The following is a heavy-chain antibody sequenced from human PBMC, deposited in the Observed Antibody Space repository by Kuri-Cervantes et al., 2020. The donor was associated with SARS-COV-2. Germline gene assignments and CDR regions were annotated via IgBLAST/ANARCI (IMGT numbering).Heavy chain of an antibody. V-gene: IGHV4-39*07. J-gene: IGHJ5*02. D-gene: IGHD2-2*02. CDR2: IYYSGST. CDR1: GGSISSSSYY. CDR3: ASEQPSRYCSSTSCYT. Sequence: SETLSLTCIVSGGSISSSSYYWGWIRQPPGKGLEWIGSIYYSGSTYYNPSLKSRVTMSVDTSKNQFSLKLSSVTAADTAVYYCASEQPSRYCSSTSCYTWGQGTLVTVSS.